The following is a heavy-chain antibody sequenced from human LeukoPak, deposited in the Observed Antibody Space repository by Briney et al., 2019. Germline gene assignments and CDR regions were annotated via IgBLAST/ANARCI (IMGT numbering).Heavy chain of an antibody. V-gene: IGHV4-39*01. CDR3: ARRGPYCSGGSCLEATFDY. J-gene: IGHJ4*02. D-gene: IGHD2-15*01. CDR2: IYYSGST. Sequence: SETLSLTCAVYGGSFSGYYWGWIRQPPGKGLEWIGSIYYSGSTYYNPSLKSRVTISVDTSKNQFSLKLSSVTAADTAVYYCARRGPYCSGGSCLEATFDYWGQGTLVTVSS. CDR1: GGSFSGYY.